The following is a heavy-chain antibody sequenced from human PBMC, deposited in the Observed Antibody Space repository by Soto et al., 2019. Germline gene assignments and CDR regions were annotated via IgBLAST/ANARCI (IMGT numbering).Heavy chain of an antibody. Sequence: SETLSLTCAVYGGSFSGYYWSWIRQPPGKGLEWIGEINHSGSTNYNPSLKSRVTISVDTSKNQFSLKLSSVTAADTAVYYCARPRLAAAGKLKESEYFQHWGQGTLVTVSS. CDR1: GGSFSGYY. CDR3: ARPRLAAAGKLKESEYFQH. CDR2: INHSGST. V-gene: IGHV4-34*01. J-gene: IGHJ1*01. D-gene: IGHD6-13*01.